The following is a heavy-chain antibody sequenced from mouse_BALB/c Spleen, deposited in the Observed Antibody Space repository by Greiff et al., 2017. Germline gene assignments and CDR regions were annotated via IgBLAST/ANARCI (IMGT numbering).Heavy chain of an antibody. V-gene: IGHV1-5*01. CDR3: TRGGYDGYYFDY. Sequence: EVQLQQSGTVLARPGASVKMSCKASGYSFTSYWMHWVKQRPGQGLEWIGAIYPGNSDTSYNQKFKGKAKLTAVTSASTAYMELSSLTNEDSAVYYCTRGGYDGYYFDYWGQGTTLTVSS. CDR2: IYPGNSDT. D-gene: IGHD2-3*01. J-gene: IGHJ2*01. CDR1: GYSFTSYW.